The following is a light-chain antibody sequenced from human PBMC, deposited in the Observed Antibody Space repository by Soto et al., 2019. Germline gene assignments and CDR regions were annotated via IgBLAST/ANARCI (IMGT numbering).Light chain of an antibody. CDR2: GVS. V-gene: IGKV3-20*01. Sequence: EISLTQSPGTLSLSPGQRATLSSRASQRLSASDIAWYQQKPGQAPKFLIYGVSSRATGIPDRFSGSGSGTDFTLTISRLEPEDFAVYHCQQYGSSTLITFGQGTRLEIK. CDR1: QRLSASD. J-gene: IGKJ5*01. CDR3: QQYGSSTLIT.